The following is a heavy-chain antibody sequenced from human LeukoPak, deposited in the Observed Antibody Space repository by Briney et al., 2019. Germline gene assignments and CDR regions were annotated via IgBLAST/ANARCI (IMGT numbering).Heavy chain of an antibody. J-gene: IGHJ6*04. CDR1: GFTFSSYS. V-gene: IGHV3-21*01. CDR3: TRVPYMDV. CDR2: ISSGGSVI. Sequence: KPEGSLRLSCAASGFTFSSYSMNWVRQAPGKGLEWVSSISSGGSVIYYADSLKGRFTISRDQVKKSVFLQMNSLRAEDTAVYYCTRVPYMDVWGRGTAVTVSS.